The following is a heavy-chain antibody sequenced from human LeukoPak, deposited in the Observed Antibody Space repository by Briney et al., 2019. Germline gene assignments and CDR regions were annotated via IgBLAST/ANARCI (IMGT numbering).Heavy chain of an antibody. CDR3: AKDRRFLEWLLPIFDP. J-gene: IGHJ5*02. Sequence: GGSLRLSCAASGFTFSSFGMHWVRQAPGKGLEWVSVIWDDGSKTSHADSVKGRFTISRDNSKNTLYLQMNSLRAEDTAVYYCAKDRRFLEWLLPIFDPWGQGTLVTVSS. CDR2: IWDDGSKT. CDR1: GFTFSSFG. V-gene: IGHV3-33*06. D-gene: IGHD3-3*01.